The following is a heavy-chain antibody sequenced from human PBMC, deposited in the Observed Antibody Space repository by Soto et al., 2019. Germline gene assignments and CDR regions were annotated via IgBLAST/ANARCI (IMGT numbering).Heavy chain of an antibody. V-gene: IGHV3-48*01. CDR2: ISSTSSTI. CDR1: GFTFSSYS. D-gene: IGHD2-15*01. J-gene: IGHJ6*02. Sequence: HPGGSLRLSCVASGFTFSSYSMNWVRQAPGKGLEWVSYISSTSSTIYYADSVKGRFTISRDNAKNSLYLQMNSLRAEDTAVYYCARDQADIVVGTTLYYYYGMDVWGQGTTVTVSS. CDR3: ARDQADIVVGTTLYYYYGMDV.